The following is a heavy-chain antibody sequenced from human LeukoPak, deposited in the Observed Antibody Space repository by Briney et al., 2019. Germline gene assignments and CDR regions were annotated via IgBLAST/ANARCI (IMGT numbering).Heavy chain of an antibody. CDR3: ATVADFGDYYFDY. CDR1: GFTFSIYA. J-gene: IGHJ4*02. V-gene: IGHV3-23*01. CDR2: ISGSGVST. Sequence: GGSLRLSCAASGFTFSIYAMSWVRQAPGKGLEWVSAISGSGVSTYYADSVKGRFTISRDNSKNTLSLQMNSLRAEDTAVYYCATVADFGDYYFDYWGQGTLVTVSS. D-gene: IGHD4-17*01.